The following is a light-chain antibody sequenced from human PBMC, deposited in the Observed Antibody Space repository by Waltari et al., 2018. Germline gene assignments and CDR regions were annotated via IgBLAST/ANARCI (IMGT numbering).Light chain of an antibody. CDR1: QSVDRE. CDR2: DAS. Sequence: IVLTQSPVTLSLSPGERATVSCRASQSVDRELAWYQHKPGQSPSLLIYDASDRATGVPARFSGSGSGTDFSLTISSLEPEDLGIYYCQHYDGTMFTIGPGSKVEIK. CDR3: QHYDGTMFT. V-gene: IGKV3-11*01. J-gene: IGKJ3*01.